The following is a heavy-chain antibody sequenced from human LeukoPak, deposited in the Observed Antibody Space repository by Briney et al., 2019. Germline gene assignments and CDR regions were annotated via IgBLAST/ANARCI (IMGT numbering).Heavy chain of an antibody. Sequence: PGGSLRLSCAASGFTFRSYAMSWVRQAPGQGLEWVSSISGGGGGTYYANSVKGRSTISRDNSKSTLYLQMNGLRAEDTAVYYCAKISTPIPAAGAMDNWGQGTLVTVSS. J-gene: IGHJ4*02. D-gene: IGHD6-13*01. CDR3: AKISTPIPAAGAMDN. CDR1: GFTFRSYA. CDR2: ISGGGGGT. V-gene: IGHV3-23*01.